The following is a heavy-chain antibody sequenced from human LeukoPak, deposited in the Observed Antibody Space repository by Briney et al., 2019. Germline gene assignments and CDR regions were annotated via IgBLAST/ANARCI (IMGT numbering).Heavy chain of an antibody. CDR2: IRYDESNK. D-gene: IGHD3-16*01. CDR1: GFTFSSYG. J-gene: IGHJ4*02. CDR3: ARGTALLL. Sequence: GGSLRLSCAASGFTFSSYGMHWVRQTPGKGLEWVSFIRYDESNKYYADSVKGRFTISRDNSKNTLYLQMNSLRAEDTAVYYCARGTALLLWGQGTLVTVSS. V-gene: IGHV3-30*02.